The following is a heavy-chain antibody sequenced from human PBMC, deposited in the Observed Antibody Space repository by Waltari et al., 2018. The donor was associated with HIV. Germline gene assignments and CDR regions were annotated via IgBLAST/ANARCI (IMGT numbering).Heavy chain of an antibody. CDR1: GGTFSSYD. D-gene: IGHD6-19*01. J-gene: IGHJ4*02. V-gene: IGHV1-69*01. CDR2: IIPIFGTA. CDR3: ARDNAPARSSSGCTY. Sequence: VLLVQSGAEVKKPGSSVKVSCKASGGTFSSYDISWARPAHGQGVEWLGGIIPIFGTANYAQKFQGRVTITADESTSTAYMELSSLRSEDTAVYYCARDNAPARSSSGCTYWGQGTLVTVSS.